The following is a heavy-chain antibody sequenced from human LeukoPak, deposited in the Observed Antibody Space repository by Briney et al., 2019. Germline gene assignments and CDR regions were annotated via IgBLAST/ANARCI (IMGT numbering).Heavy chain of an antibody. CDR2: VYYTGAS. V-gene: IGHV4-39*07. D-gene: IGHD3-22*01. J-gene: IGHJ4*02. Sequence: SETLSLTCTVSGGSIRSSSYYWGWIRQPPGKGLEWIGSVYYTGASYYNPSLKSRVTISVDTSKNQFSLKLSSVTAADTAVYYCARLYDSSGYFDYWGQGTLVTVSS. CDR3: ARLYDSSGYFDY. CDR1: GGSIRSSSYY.